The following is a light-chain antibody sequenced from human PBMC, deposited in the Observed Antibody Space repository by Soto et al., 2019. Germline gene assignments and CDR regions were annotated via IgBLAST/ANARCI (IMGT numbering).Light chain of an antibody. J-gene: IGLJ1*01. Sequence: QSVLSQPSSVSGSPRHSITIACTGSSSDIGAFNYVAWYQQHPGKAPKLIIHGVTNRPSGVSSRFSGSKSDYTASLTISGLQAEDEADYYCSSYTTAFFYVFGTGTKVTVL. CDR1: SSDIGAFNY. V-gene: IGLV2-14*01. CDR2: GVT. CDR3: SSYTTAFFYV.